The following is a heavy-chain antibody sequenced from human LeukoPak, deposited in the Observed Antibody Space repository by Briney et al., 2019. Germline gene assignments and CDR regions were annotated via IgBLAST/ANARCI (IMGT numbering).Heavy chain of an antibody. D-gene: IGHD2-8*01. J-gene: IGHJ6*03. V-gene: IGHV4-59*01. CDR3: ARLTNMEKDVTPTYYMDV. Sequence: SETLSLTCTVSGGSISSYYWSWLRQPPGKGLEWIGYIYYSGSTNYNPSLKSRVTISVDTSKSQFSLKLSSVTAADTAVYYCARLTNMEKDVTPTYYMDVWGKGTTVTVSS. CDR2: IYYSGST. CDR1: GGSISSYY.